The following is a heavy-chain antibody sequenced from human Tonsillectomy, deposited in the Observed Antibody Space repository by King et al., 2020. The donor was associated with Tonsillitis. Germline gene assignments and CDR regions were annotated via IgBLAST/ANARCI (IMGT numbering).Heavy chain of an antibody. CDR2: ISSNGGST. V-gene: IGHV3-64D*06. J-gene: IGHJ5*02. D-gene: IGHD3-3*01. CDR1: GFTLSSFA. Sequence: VQLVESGGGLVQPGGSLRLSCSASGFTLSSFAMHWVRQAPGKGLEYVSSISSNGGSTHYADSVKGRFTVSRDNSNNTVYLQMSSLRVEDTADYHCVGGYDFWSGSSNWFDPWGQGTLVTVSS. CDR3: VGGYDFWSGSSNWFDP.